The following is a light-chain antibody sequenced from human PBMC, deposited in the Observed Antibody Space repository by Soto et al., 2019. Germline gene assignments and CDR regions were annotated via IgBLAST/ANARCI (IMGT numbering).Light chain of an antibody. CDR2: DAS. V-gene: IGKV1-13*02. CDR1: QGISSA. CDR3: QQFNSYSIT. Sequence: AIQLTQSPSSLSVSVGDRVIITCRASQGISSALAWYQQKPAKAPKLLMYDASRLQSGVPSRFSGSGSGTDFTLTVSSLQPEDFATYYCQQFNSYSITFGQGTRLEIK. J-gene: IGKJ5*01.